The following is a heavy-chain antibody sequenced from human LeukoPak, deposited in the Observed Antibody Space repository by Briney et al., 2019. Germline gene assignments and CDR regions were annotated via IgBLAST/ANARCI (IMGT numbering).Heavy chain of an antibody. CDR1: GYTFTGYY. Sequence: ASVKVSCKASGYTFTGYYMHWVRQAPGQGLEWMGWINPNSGGTNYAQKFQGRVTMTRDTSISTDYMELSRLRSEDTAVYYCARAQGSYYHYYMDVWGKGTTVTVSS. D-gene: IGHD1-26*01. J-gene: IGHJ6*03. CDR3: ARAQGSYYHYYMDV. V-gene: IGHV1-2*02. CDR2: INPNSGGT.